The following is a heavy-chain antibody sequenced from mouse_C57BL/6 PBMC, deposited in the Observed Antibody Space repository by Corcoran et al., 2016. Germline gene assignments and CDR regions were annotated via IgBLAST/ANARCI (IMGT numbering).Heavy chain of an antibody. J-gene: IGHJ3*01. CDR2: INPNNGGT. CDR3: ARGVYYGNPGGFAY. V-gene: IGHV1-18*01. Sequence: EVQLQQSGPELVKPGASVKIPCKASGYTFTDYNMDWVKQSHGKSLEWIGDINPNNGGTIYNQKFKGKATLTVDKSSSTAYMELRSLTSEDTAVYYCARGVYYGNPGGFAYWGQGTLVTVSA. D-gene: IGHD2-1*01. CDR1: GYTFTDYN.